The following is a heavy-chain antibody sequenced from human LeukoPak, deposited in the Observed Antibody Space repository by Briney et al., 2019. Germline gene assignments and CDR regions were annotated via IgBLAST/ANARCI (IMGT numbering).Heavy chain of an antibody. V-gene: IGHV3-30*03. CDR2: ISYDVGYK. CDR1: GFTFSSYG. Sequence: GGSLRLSCAASGFTFSSYGIHWVRQAPGKGLEWVAVISYDVGYKYYADSVKGRFTISRDNSKNTVCLQMNSLRAEDTAVYYCARGVLYSSGRVFRYWGQGTLVTVSS. CDR3: ARGVLYSSGRVFRY. D-gene: IGHD6-19*01. J-gene: IGHJ4*02.